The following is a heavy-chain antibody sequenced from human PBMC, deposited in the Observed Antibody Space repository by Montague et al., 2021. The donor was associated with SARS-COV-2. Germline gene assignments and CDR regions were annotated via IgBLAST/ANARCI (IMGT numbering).Heavy chain of an antibody. Sequence: SLSLSCAASGFAFSYYGMFWVRQAPGKGPEWVAIFPADGRNIYYADSVKGRFTVSRDNSRDTLYLQMNSLRVEDTAMYYCARDLSGRFDLWGQGTLVTVSS. CDR3: ARDLSGRFDL. V-gene: IGHV3-30*03. CDR1: GFAFSYYG. J-gene: IGHJ5*02. CDR2: FPADGRNI.